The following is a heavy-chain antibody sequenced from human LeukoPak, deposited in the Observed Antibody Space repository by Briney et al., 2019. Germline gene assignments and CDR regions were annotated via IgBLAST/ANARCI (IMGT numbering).Heavy chain of an antibody. Sequence: TSETLSLTCTVSGYSISPGYYWGWIRQPPGKGLEWIGSFYHTGRTYYNPSLKSRVTVSGDTSKNQFSLKLSSVTAADTAVYYCARDMGWNGLVDSWGQGTLVTVSS. CDR1: GYSISPGYY. CDR2: FYHTGRT. V-gene: IGHV4-38-2*02. D-gene: IGHD1-1*01. J-gene: IGHJ4*02. CDR3: ARDMGWNGLVDS.